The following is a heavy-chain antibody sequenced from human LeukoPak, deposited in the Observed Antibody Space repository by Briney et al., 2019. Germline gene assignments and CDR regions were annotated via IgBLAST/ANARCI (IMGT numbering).Heavy chain of an antibody. V-gene: IGHV3-7*01. CDR3: AREIPAARVLFDC. CDR1: GFTFSSYW. Sequence: GGSLRLSCAASGFTFSSYWMSWVRRAPGKGLEWLANIKEDGNGKNYVDSVKGRFTISRGNAKNSLYLQMNSLTAEDTAVYYCAREIPAARVLFDCWGQGTLVTVSS. D-gene: IGHD6-25*01. CDR2: IKEDGNGK. J-gene: IGHJ4*02.